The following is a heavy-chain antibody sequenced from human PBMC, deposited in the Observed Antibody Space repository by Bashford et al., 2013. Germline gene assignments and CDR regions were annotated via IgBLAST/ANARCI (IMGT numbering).Heavy chain of an antibody. Sequence: GGNIFYADSVKGRFTISRDNAKNSLYLQMNSLRAEDTALYYCARRGYYYHSGGHLNYYYHMDVWGQGTTVTVSS. CDR2: GGNI. CDR3: ARRGYYYHSGGHLNYYYHMDV. D-gene: IGHD3-22*01. V-gene: IGHV3-20*03. J-gene: IGHJ6*02.